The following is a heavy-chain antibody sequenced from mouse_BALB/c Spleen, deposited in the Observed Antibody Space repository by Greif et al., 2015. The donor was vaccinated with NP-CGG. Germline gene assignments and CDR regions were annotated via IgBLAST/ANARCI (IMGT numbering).Heavy chain of an antibody. CDR1: GYTLTSYW. Sequence: VKVVESGAELAKPGASVKMSCKASGYTLTSYWMHWVKQRPGQGLEWIGYINPSTGYTEYNQKFKDKATLTADKSSSTAYMQLSSLTSEDSAVYYRARSDDYRYYFDYWGQGTTLTVSS. CDR3: ARSDDYRYYFDY. D-gene: IGHD2-4*01. CDR2: INPSTGYT. J-gene: IGHJ2*01. V-gene: IGHV1-7*01.